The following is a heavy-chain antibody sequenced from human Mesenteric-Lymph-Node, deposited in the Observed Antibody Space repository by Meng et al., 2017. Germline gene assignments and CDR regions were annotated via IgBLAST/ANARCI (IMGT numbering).Heavy chain of an antibody. Sequence: QVQLWQSGSELKNPGASVKVSCKASGYSFTSYAMNWVRQAPGQGLEWIGWINAGNGNTKYSQKFQGRVTITRDTSASTAYMELSSLRSEDTAVYYCARSLGHFDYWGQGTLVTVSS. J-gene: IGHJ4*02. CDR1: GYSFTSYA. CDR2: INAGNGNT. D-gene: IGHD7-27*01. CDR3: ARSLGHFDY. V-gene: IGHV1-3*01.